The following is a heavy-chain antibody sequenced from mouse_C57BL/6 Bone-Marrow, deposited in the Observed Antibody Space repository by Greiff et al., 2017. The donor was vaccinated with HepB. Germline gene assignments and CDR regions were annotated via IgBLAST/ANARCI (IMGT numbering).Heavy chain of an antibody. CDR2: IDPSDSYT. CDR3: AREGDSSGYGAMDY. Sequence: QVQLQQPGAELVKPGASVKLSCKASGYTFTSYWMQWVKQRPGQGLEWIGEIDPSDSYTNYNQKFKGKATLTVDTSSSTAYMQLSSLTSEDSAVYYGAREGDSSGYGAMDYWGQGTSVTVSS. J-gene: IGHJ4*01. CDR1: GYTFTSYW. V-gene: IGHV1-50*01. D-gene: IGHD3-2*02.